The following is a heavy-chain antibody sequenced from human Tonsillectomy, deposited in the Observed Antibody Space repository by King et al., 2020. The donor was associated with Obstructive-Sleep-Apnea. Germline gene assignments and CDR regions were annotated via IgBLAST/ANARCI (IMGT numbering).Heavy chain of an antibody. CDR1: GFSLSNTRMG. CDR3: ARIWGFEMATITNWFDP. V-gene: IGHV2-26*01. D-gene: IGHD5-24*01. J-gene: IGHJ5*02. Sequence: TLKESGPVLVKPTETLTLTCTVSGFSLSNTRMGVSWIRQPPGKALEWLAHIFSNDEKSYSTSLKSRLTISKDTSKSQVVLTMTNMDPVDTATNYCARIWGFEMATITNWFDPWGQGTLVTVSS. CDR2: IFSNDEK.